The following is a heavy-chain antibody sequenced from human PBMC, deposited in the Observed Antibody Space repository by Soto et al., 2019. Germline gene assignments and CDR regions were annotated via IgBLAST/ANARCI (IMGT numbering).Heavy chain of an antibody. CDR2: ISYDGSNK. J-gene: IGHJ6*02. Sequence: GGSLRLSCAAAGFTFSSYAMHWVSKEPGKGLEWVAVISYDGSNKYYADSVKGRFTISRDNSKNTLYLQMNSLRAEDTAVYYCARDSVLLRFLEWSPHYYYYGMDVWGQGTTVTVSS. CDR3: ARDSVLLRFLEWSPHYYYYGMDV. V-gene: IGHV3-30-3*01. D-gene: IGHD3-3*01. CDR1: GFTFSSYA.